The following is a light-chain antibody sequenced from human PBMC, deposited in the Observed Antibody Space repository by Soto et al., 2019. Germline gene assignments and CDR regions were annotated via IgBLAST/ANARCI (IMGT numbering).Light chain of an antibody. CDR1: QGIGDT. Sequence: EVVMTQSPATLSVSPGEGVTLSCRANQGIGDTLAWYQHKPGQTPRLLIYEASNRATGIPARFSGSGSGADFTLTISSLQSEDFAVYYCQHYNYWLWTFGQGTKVDIK. V-gene: IGKV3D-15*01. J-gene: IGKJ1*01. CDR3: QHYNYWLWT. CDR2: EAS.